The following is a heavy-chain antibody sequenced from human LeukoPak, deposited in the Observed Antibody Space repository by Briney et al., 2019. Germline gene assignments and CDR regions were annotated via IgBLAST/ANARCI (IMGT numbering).Heavy chain of an antibody. CDR3: ARAHAIGYGGTTWASDY. D-gene: IGHD1-7*01. Sequence: ASVKVSCKASGYAFTGYYMHWVRQAPGQGLEWMGWINPNSGGTNYAQKFQGRVTMARDTSISTAYMELSRLRFDDTAVFYCARAHAIGYGGTTWASDYWGQGTLVTVSS. CDR2: INPNSGGT. V-gene: IGHV1-2*02. CDR1: GYAFTGYY. J-gene: IGHJ4*02.